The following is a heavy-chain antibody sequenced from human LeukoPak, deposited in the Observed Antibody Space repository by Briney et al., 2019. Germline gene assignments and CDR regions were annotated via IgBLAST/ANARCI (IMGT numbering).Heavy chain of an antibody. V-gene: IGHV3-23*01. CDR2: ISGDAGRT. CDR3: AKGDTTWELPHDY. CDR1: GFIFSNHG. J-gene: IGHJ4*02. D-gene: IGHD1-26*01. Sequence: GGSLRLACAASGFIFSNHGMNWVRQAPGKGLEWVSGISGDAGRTYYADSVKGRFTISRDNSKNTLYLQMNSLRAEDTAVYYCAKGDTTWELPHDYWGQGTLVTVSS.